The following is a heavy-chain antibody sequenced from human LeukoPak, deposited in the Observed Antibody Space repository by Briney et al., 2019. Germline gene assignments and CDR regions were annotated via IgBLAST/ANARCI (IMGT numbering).Heavy chain of an antibody. V-gene: IGHV1-24*01. CDR1: GYTLTELS. Sequence: ASVKVSCKVSGYTLTELSMHWVRQAPGKGLEWMGGFDPEDGETIYAQKFQGRVTMTEDTSTDTAYMELSSLRSEDTAVYYCATDYYGSESTDIWGQGTMVTVSS. CDR3: ATDYYGSESTDI. J-gene: IGHJ3*02. D-gene: IGHD3-10*01. CDR2: FDPEDGET.